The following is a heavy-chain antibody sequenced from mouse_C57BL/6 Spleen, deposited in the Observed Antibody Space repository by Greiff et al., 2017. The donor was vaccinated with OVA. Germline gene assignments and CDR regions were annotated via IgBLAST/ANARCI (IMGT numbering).Heavy chain of an antibody. D-gene: IGHD4-1*01. CDR3: AKDLGYLGY. Sequence: VQGVESGPGLVAPSQSLSITCTASGFSLTSYGVSWVRQPPGKGLEWLGVIWGDGSTNYYSAPISRLSISKDNSKSQGFLKLNSLHTDDTATYYWAKDLGYLGYWGQGNTLTGSS. CDR1: GFSLTSYG. CDR2: IWGDGST. V-gene: IGHV2-3*01. J-gene: IGHJ2*01.